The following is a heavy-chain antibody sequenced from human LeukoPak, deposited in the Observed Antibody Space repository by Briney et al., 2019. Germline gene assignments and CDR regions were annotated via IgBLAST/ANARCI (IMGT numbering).Heavy chain of an antibody. CDR3: ARARSYYIPFDAFDI. CDR1: GFTVSGNY. CDR2: IYSSGST. J-gene: IGHJ3*02. D-gene: IGHD1-26*01. V-gene: IGHV3-53*01. Sequence: GGSLRLSCAASGFTVSGNYMSWVRQAPGKGLEWVSVIYSSGSTYYADSVKGRFTISRDNSKNTLYLQMNSLRAEDTAVYYCARARSYYIPFDAFDIWGQGTMVTVSS.